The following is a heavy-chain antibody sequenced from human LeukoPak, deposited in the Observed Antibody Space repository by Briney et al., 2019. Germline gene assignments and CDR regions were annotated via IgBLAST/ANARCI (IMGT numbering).Heavy chain of an antibody. V-gene: IGHV1-18*01. CDR3: ARDRGYYGSGSYYFH. CDR2: ISAYNGNT. Sequence: ASVKVSCKASGYTFTSYGISWVRQAPGQGLEWMGWISAYNGNTNYAQELQGRVTMTTDTSTSTAYMELRSLRSDDTAVYYCARDRGYYGSGSYYFHWGQGTLVTVSS. J-gene: IGHJ4*02. CDR1: GYTFTSYG. D-gene: IGHD3-10*01.